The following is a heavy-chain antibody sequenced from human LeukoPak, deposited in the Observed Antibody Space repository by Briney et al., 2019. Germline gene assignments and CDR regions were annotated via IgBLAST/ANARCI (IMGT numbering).Heavy chain of an antibody. J-gene: IGHJ4*02. CDR1: KFTFRSYA. D-gene: IGHD5-18*01. Sequence: TGGSLRLSCVGSKFTFRSYAMSWVRQAPEKGLEWVSTIVGNGDSIYFADSVKGRFTISRDNPNNTLYLQMNSLRAEDTAVYYCAKGAFPTAMVTPYFDYWGQGTLVTVSS. CDR3: AKGAFPTAMVTPYFDY. CDR2: IVGNGDSI. V-gene: IGHV3-23*01.